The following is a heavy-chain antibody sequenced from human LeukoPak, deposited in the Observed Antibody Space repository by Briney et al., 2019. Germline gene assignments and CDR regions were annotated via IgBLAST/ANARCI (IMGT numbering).Heavy chain of an antibody. J-gene: IGHJ4*02. CDR3: ARSSRELGGYAPWELMPPFDY. CDR1: GYSFTSHY. V-gene: IGHV1-46*01. D-gene: IGHD1-7*01. CDR2: INPSGSST. Sequence: ASVKVSCKASGYSFTSHYMHWVRQAPGQGLEWLGLINPSGSSTLYAQKFQGRVTMTRDMSTTTDYMELSSLRAEDTAVYYCARSSRELGGYAPWELMPPFDYWGQGTLVTVSS.